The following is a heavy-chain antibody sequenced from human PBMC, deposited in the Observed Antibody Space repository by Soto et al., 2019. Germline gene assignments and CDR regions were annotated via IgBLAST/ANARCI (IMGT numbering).Heavy chain of an antibody. J-gene: IGHJ5*02. Sequence: PGGSLRLSCAASGFTFSDYTVNWVRQARGKGLDWVSSISSRRTYIYYADSVKGRFTISRDNAKNSLYLQMNSLRAEDTAVYYCARDNVKGFDLWGQGTLVTVSS. CDR1: GFTFSDYT. V-gene: IGHV3-21*01. CDR3: ARDNVKGFDL. CDR2: ISSRRTYI.